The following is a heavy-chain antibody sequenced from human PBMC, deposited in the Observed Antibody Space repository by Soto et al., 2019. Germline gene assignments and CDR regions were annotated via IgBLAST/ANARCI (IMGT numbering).Heavy chain of an antibody. D-gene: IGHD3-10*01. V-gene: IGHV4-30-4*01. Sequence: SETLSLTCTVSGGSISSGDYYWSWIRQPPGKGLEWIGYIYYSGSTNYNPSLKGRVTISVGTSKNQFSLKLSSVTAADTAVYYFARRRAKGMEGFDYWGQGTLVTVSS. CDR2: IYYSGST. CDR1: GGSISSGDYY. CDR3: ARRRAKGMEGFDY. J-gene: IGHJ4*02.